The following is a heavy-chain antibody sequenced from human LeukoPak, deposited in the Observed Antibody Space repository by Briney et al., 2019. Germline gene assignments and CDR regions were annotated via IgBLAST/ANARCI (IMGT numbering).Heavy chain of an antibody. CDR1: GFTCSSYG. D-gene: IGHD1-26*01. CDR2: IWYDGSNK. CDR3: AKPRRGWEPTGVPDY. V-gene: IGHV3-33*06. J-gene: IGHJ4*02. Sequence: PGRSLRLSCAASGFTCSSYGMHWVRQAPGKGLEWVAVIWYDGSNKYYADSVKGRFTISRDNSKNTLYLQMNSLRAEDTAVYYCAKPRRGWEPTGVPDYWGQGTLVTVSS.